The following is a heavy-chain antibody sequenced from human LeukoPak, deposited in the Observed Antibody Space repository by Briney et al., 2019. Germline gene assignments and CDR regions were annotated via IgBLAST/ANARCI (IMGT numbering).Heavy chain of an antibody. CDR2: IYYSGST. Sequence: SQTLSLTCTVSGGSISSGDYYWSWIRQPPGKGLEWIGYIYYSGSTYYNPSLKSRVTISVDTSKNQFSLKLSSVTAADTAVYYCAREGYCGGDCYMVDYWGQGTLVTVSS. CDR1: GGSISSGDYY. J-gene: IGHJ4*02. V-gene: IGHV4-30-4*08. CDR3: AREGYCGGDCYMVDY. D-gene: IGHD2-21*01.